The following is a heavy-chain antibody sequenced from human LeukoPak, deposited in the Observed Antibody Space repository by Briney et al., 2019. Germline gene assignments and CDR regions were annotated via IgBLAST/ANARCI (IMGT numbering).Heavy chain of an antibody. D-gene: IGHD6-19*01. Sequence: SETLSPTCTVSGGSISGYYWTWIRQPPGKGLEWIGYIYSSGSTNYNPSLGSRVTISVDTSKNRFSLRLSSVTAADTAVYYCAKTVRQWLANDAFAIWGQGTVVTVSS. CDR2: IYSSGST. V-gene: IGHV4-59*01. CDR3: AKTVRQWLANDAFAI. CDR1: GGSISGYY. J-gene: IGHJ3*02.